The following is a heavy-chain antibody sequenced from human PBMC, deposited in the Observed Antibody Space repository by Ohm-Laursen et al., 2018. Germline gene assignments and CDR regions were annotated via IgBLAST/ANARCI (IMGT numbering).Heavy chain of an antibody. J-gene: IGHJ4*02. CDR1: GGSISSYY. CDR3: ARENYGDYVDY. Sequence: PGTLSLTCTVSGGSISSYYWSWIRQPPGKGLEWIGYIYYSGRTNYNPSLKGRLSISTVTSKNQFSLKLSSVTAADTAVYYCARENYGDYVDYWGQGTLVTVSS. V-gene: IGHV4-59*01. CDR2: IYYSGRT. D-gene: IGHD4-17*01.